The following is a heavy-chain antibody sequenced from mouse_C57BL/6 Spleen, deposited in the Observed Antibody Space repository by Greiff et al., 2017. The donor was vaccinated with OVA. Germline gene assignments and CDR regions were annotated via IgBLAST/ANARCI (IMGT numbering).Heavy chain of an antibody. CDR1: GYTFTSYW. Sequence: QVQLKQPGAELVKPGASVKMSCKASGYTFTSYWITWVKQRPGQGLEWIGDIYPGSGSTNYNEKFKSKATLTVDTSASTAYMQLSRLTSEDSAVYYCARAYYSNYVGHYAMDYWGQGTSVTVSS. CDR3: ARAYYSNYVGHYAMDY. V-gene: IGHV1-55*01. D-gene: IGHD2-5*01. J-gene: IGHJ4*01. CDR2: IYPGSGST.